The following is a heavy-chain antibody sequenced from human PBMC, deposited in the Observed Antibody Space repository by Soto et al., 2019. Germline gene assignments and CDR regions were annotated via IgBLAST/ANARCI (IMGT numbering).Heavy chain of an antibody. D-gene: IGHD3-16*01. CDR3: AKFRGPSYSYYSMDV. J-gene: IGHJ6*03. CDR1: GFTFGSYA. Sequence: EVKLLESGGGLVQPGGSLRLSCAASGFTFGSYAMNWLRQAPGRGLECVSFISGSGRTTYYADSVKGRFTVSRDNSKNTLYLQMNSLRAEDTGLYYCAKFRGPSYSYYSMDVWGKGTTVTVSS. CDR2: ISGSGRTT. V-gene: IGHV3-23*01.